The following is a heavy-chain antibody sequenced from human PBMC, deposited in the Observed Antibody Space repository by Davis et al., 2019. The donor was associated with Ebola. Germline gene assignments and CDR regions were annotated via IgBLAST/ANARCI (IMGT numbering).Heavy chain of an antibody. V-gene: IGHV1-2*02. CDR3: ARDDIAVATPRD. Sequence: ASVKVSCKASGYTFSDYYIHWVRQAPGQGLEWMGWINPNSGGTNYAQKFQGRVTMTRDTSISTAYMELSRLRSDDTAVYYCARDDIAVATPRDWGQGTLVTVSS. J-gene: IGHJ4*02. D-gene: IGHD6-19*01. CDR1: GYTFSDYY. CDR2: INPNSGGT.